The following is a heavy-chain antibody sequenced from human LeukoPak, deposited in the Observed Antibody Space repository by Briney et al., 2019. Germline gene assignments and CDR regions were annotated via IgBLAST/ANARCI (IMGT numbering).Heavy chain of an antibody. V-gene: IGHV4-34*01. CDR1: GGSFSGYY. J-gene: IGHJ4*02. Sequence: SETLSLTCAVYGGSFSGYYWSWIRQPPGKGLEWIGEINHSGSTNYNPSLKSRVTISVDTSKNQFSLKLSSVTAADTAVYYCARSRKLRGGYDYPYYFDYWGQGTLVTVSS. D-gene: IGHD5-12*01. CDR3: ARSRKLRGGYDYPYYFDY. CDR2: INHSGST.